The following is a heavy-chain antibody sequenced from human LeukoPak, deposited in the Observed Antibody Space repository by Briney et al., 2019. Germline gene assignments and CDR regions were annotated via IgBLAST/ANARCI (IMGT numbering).Heavy chain of an antibody. V-gene: IGHV3-9*01. D-gene: IGHD5-18*01. CDR1: GFTLDDYA. CDR2: ISWNSGSI. J-gene: IGHJ4*02. Sequence: PGGSLRLPCTASGFTLDDYAMHWVPQAPGKGLEWVSGISWNSGSIDYADSVEARFTISRDNAKNSMYLQMLSLRAEDTALSSCEKDPSRQLCPNPFDYWGQGTLVTV. CDR3: EKDPSRQLCPNPFDY.